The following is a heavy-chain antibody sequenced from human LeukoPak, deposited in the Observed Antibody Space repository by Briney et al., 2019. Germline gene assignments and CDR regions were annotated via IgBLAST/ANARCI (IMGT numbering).Heavy chain of an antibody. D-gene: IGHD3-22*01. Sequence: ASVKVSCKVSGYTLTELSMHWVRQAPGKGLEWMGGFDPEDGETNYAQKFQGRVTITADESTSTAYMELSSLRSEDTAVYYCARDGVVGMTYYYYYGMDVWGQGTTVTVSS. CDR1: GYTLTELS. J-gene: IGHJ6*02. CDR2: FDPEDGET. CDR3: ARDGVVGMTYYYYYGMDV. V-gene: IGHV1-24*01.